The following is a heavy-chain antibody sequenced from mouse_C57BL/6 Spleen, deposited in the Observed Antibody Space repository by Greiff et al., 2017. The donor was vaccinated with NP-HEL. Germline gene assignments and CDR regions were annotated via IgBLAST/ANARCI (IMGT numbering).Heavy chain of an antibody. J-gene: IGHJ3*01. V-gene: IGHV1-80*01. CDR2: IYPGDGDI. Sequence: VKLMESGAELVKPGASVKISCKASGYALSSYWMNWVKQRPGKGLEWIGQIYPGDGDINYNGKFKGKATLTADKSSSTAYMQLSSLTSEDSAVCFCLWGYYGGVFAYWGKGTLVTVSA. D-gene: IGHD1-1*02. CDR3: LWGYYGGVFAY. CDR1: GYALSSYW.